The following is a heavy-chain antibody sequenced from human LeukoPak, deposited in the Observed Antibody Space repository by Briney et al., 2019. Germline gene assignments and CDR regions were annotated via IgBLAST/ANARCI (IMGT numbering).Heavy chain of an antibody. CDR1: GFTFKDYW. CDR2: ISGSGGST. Sequence: GGSLRLSCAASGFTFKDYWMTWVRQAPGKGLEWVSAISGSGGSTYYADSVKGRFTISRDNSKNTLYLQVNSLRAEDTAVYYCARGLYSSSPWGQGILVTVSS. D-gene: IGHD6-6*01. CDR3: ARGLYSSSP. V-gene: IGHV3-23*01. J-gene: IGHJ4*02.